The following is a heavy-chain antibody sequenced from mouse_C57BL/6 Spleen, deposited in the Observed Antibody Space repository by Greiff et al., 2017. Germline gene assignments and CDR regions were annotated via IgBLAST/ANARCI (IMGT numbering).Heavy chain of an antibody. D-gene: IGHD1-1*01. CDR2: INPGSGGT. CDR1: GYAFTNYL. J-gene: IGHJ1*03. Sequence: QVQLQQSGAELVRPGTSVKVSCKASGYAFTNYLIEWVKQRPGQGLEWIGVINPGSGGTNYNEKFKGKATLTANKSSSTAYMQLSSLTSEDSAVYFCARSPIYYYGSSYVNWYFGVWGTGTTVTVSS. V-gene: IGHV1-54*01. CDR3: ARSPIYYYGSSYVNWYFGV.